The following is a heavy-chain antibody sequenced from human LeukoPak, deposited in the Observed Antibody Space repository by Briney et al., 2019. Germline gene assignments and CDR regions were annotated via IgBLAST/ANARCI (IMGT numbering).Heavy chain of an antibody. CDR2: IYYSGST. Sequence: SETLSLTCTVSGGSISSSSYYWGWIRQPPGKGLEWIGSIYYSGSTYYNPSLKRRITISVGTSKNQFSLQLSSVPAADTAVYYCASPRIAVAGVYFDYWGQGTLVTVSS. V-gene: IGHV4-39*01. CDR1: GGSISSSSYY. J-gene: IGHJ4*02. CDR3: ASPRIAVAGVYFDY. D-gene: IGHD6-19*01.